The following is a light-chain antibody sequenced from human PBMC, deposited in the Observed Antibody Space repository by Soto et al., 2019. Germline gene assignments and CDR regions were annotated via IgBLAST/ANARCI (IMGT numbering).Light chain of an antibody. V-gene: IGKV3-11*01. CDR1: QSVTWY. CDR3: LQYHNLWA. Sequence: EIVLTQSPATLSLSPGERATLSCRASQSVTWYLAWYQQKPGQAPRLLIYDATNRATGIPARFSGSGSGTDFTLTISSLEPEDFAVYSCLQYHNLWAFGQGTKVEI. CDR2: DAT. J-gene: IGKJ1*01.